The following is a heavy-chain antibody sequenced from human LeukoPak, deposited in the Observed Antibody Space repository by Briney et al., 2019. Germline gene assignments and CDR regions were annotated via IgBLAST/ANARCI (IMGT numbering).Heavy chain of an antibody. J-gene: IGHJ5*02. CDR3: ARAPYCGGDCYEYWFDP. CDR2: INPSGGST. V-gene: IGHV1-46*01. CDR1: GYTFTSYY. Sequence: ASVKVSCKASGYTFTSYYMHWVRQAPGQGLEWMGIINPSGGSTSYAQKFQGRVTMTRDTSTSTVYMELSSLRSEDTAVYYCARAPYCGGDCYEYWFDPWGQGTLVTVSS. D-gene: IGHD2-21*02.